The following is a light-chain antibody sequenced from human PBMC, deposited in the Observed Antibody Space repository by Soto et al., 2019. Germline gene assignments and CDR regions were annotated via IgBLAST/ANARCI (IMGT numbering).Light chain of an antibody. J-gene: IGLJ2*01. CDR2: DDS. Sequence: QSVLTQPASVSGSPGQSITISCTGTSSDVGGYNYVSWYQQHPGKAPILVVYDDSDRPSGIPERFSGSNSGNTAALTITRVEGGDEADYYCQVWHSSRGVFGGGTKVTVL. CDR3: QVWHSSRGV. CDR1: SSDVGGYNY. V-gene: IGLV2-14*03.